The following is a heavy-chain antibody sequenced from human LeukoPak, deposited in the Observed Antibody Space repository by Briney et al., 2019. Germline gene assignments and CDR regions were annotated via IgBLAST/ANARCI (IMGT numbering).Heavy chain of an antibody. Sequence: SETLSLNCAVYGWTFSGYYWSWIRQPPGKGLEWIGEINHSGSTNYNPSLKSRITITVDTSKNQFSLKLSSVTAADTAVYYCARSYGDYVWFSAFDIWGQGTMVTVSS. J-gene: IGHJ3*02. CDR2: INHSGST. V-gene: IGHV4-34*01. CDR3: ARSYGDYVWFSAFDI. CDR1: GWTFSGYY. D-gene: IGHD4-17*01.